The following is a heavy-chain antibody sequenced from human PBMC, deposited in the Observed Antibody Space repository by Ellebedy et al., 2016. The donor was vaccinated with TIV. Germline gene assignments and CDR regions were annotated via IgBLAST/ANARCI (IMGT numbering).Heavy chain of an antibody. CDR2: ISSTSAGT. CDR3: ARDYGDSLWGLDY. J-gene: IGHJ4*02. V-gene: IGHV3-23*01. Sequence: GESLKISCAASGFTFDDYAMHWVRQAPGKGLEWVSTISSTSAGTYYADSVKGRFTISRDNSKNTLYLQMNSLRAEDTAVYYCARDYGDSLWGLDYWGQGTLVTVSS. CDR1: GFTFDDYA. D-gene: IGHD4-17*01.